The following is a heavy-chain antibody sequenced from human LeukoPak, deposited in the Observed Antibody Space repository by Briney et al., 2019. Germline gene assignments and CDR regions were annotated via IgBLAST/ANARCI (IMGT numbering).Heavy chain of an antibody. V-gene: IGHV5-51*01. CDR2: IYPGDSDT. D-gene: IGHD2-15*01. CDR1: GYSFISYW. J-gene: IGHJ4*02. CDR3: ARGRGIVVVVAATNIDY. Sequence: GESLKISCKGSGYSFISYWIGWVRQMPGKGLEWMGIIYPGDSDTRYSPSFQGQVTISADKSISTAYLQWSSLKASDTAMYYCARGRGIVVVVAATNIDYWGQGTLVTVSS.